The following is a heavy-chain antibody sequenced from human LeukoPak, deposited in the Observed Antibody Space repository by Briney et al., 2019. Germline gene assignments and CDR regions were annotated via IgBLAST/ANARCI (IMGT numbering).Heavy chain of an antibody. Sequence: GASVKVSCKASGYTFTGYYMHWVRQAPGQGLEWMGWINPNSGGTNYAQKFQGRVTMTRDTSISTAYMELSRLRSDDTAVYYCAREVVEGEYSGYGGPFDYWGQGTLVTVSS. V-gene: IGHV1-2*02. J-gene: IGHJ4*02. CDR2: INPNSGGT. D-gene: IGHD5-12*01. CDR1: GYTFTGYY. CDR3: AREVVEGEYSGYGGPFDY.